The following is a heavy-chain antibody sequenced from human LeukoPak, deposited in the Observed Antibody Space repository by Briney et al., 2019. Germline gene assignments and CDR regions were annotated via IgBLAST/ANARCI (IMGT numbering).Heavy chain of an antibody. V-gene: IGHV3-23*01. Sequence: GGSLRLSCAASGFTFSSYVMNCVRQAPGKGLQWVSVISGSGGSTHYADSVKGRFTISRDNSKNTLCLQMNSLRAEDTAVYYCAILCSSSSGVDYWGQGTLVTVSS. CDR2: ISGSGGST. D-gene: IGHD6-6*01. CDR1: GFTFSSYV. CDR3: AILCSSSSGVDY. J-gene: IGHJ4*02.